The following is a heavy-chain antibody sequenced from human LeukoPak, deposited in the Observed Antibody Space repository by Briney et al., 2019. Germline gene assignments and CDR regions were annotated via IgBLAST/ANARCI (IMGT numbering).Heavy chain of an antibody. CDR1: GGSVSSGNYY. CDR2: INHSGST. D-gene: IGHD5-24*01. CDR3: ARTGWLLGGQFDY. Sequence: SETLSLTCTVSGGSVSSGNYYWSWIRQPPGKGLEWIGEINHSGSTNYNPSLKSRVTISVDTSKNQFSLKLSSVTAADTAVYYCARTGWLLGGQFDYWGQGTLVTVSS. V-gene: IGHV4-39*07. J-gene: IGHJ4*02.